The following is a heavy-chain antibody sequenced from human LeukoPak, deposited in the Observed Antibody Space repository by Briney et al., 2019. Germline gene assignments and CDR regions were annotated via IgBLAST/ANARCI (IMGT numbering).Heavy chain of an antibody. CDR2: INHSGST. D-gene: IGHD6-19*01. CDR3: ASRIAVAGSLPNY. Sequence: SETLSLTCAVYGGSFSGYYWSWIRQPPGKGLEWIGEINHSGSTNYNPSLKSRVTISVDTSKNQFSLKLSSVTAADTAVYSCASRIAVAGSLPNYWGQGTLVTVSS. J-gene: IGHJ4*02. V-gene: IGHV4-34*01. CDR1: GGSFSGYY.